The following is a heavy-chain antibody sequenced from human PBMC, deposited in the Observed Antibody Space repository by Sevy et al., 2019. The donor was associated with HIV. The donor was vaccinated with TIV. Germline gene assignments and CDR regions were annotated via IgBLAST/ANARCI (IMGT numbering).Heavy chain of an antibody. J-gene: IGHJ6*02. V-gene: IGHV3-33*08. Sequence: GGSLRLSCAASGLSVSDNYMNWVRQAPGKGLELVAVIWYDGSNKYYADSVKGRFTISRDNSKNTLYLQMNSLRAEDTAVYYCARGGSNQPRTYYYYGMDVWGQGTTVTVSS. CDR1: GLSVSDNY. D-gene: IGHD3-16*01. CDR3: ARGGSNQPRTYYYYGMDV. CDR2: IWYDGSNK.